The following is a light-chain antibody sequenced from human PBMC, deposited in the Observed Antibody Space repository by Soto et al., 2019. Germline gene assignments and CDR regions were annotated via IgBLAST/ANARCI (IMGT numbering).Light chain of an antibody. CDR1: SSDDGGYNY. J-gene: IGLJ1*01. CDR2: EVS. CDR3: SSYAGSNNPLYV. Sequence: QSALTQPPSASGSPGQSVTISCTGTSSDDGGYNYVSWYQQHPGKAPKLMIYEVSKRPSGVPDRFSGSKSGNTASLTVSGLHAEDEAAYYCSSYAGSNNPLYVFGTGTKVTVL. V-gene: IGLV2-8*01.